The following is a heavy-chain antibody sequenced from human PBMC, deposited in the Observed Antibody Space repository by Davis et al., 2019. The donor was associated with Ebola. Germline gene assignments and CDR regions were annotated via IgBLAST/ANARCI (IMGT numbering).Heavy chain of an antibody. CDR1: GGTLSTFP. CDR2: ISGYDGHT. Sequence: AASVKVSCKASGGTLSTFPLSWVRQAPGQGLEWMGWISGYDGHTNYAQKLQGRVTMTTDTSTSTAYMELRSLRSDDTAVYYCARVLPPRGMDVWGQGTTVTVSS. D-gene: IGHD3-10*01. J-gene: IGHJ6*02. V-gene: IGHV1-18*01. CDR3: ARVLPPRGMDV.